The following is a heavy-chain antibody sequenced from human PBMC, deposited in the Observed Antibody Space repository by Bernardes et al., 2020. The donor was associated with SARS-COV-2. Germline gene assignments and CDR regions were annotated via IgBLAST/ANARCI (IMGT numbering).Heavy chain of an antibody. Sequence: GGSLRLSCAASGFTFSTYGMNWVRQAPGKGLEWVALIWYDISNKYYADSVKGRFTISRDNSKNTLYLEMNSLRAEDTAVYYCARRLGHTSGMDIWGQGTTVTVSS. V-gene: IGHV3-33*01. D-gene: IGHD2-2*01. CDR1: GFTFSTYG. CDR3: ARRLGHTSGMDI. J-gene: IGHJ6*02. CDR2: IWYDISNK.